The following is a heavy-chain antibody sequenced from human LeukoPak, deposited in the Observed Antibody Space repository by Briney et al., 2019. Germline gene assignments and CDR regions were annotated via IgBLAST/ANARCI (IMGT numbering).Heavy chain of an antibody. J-gene: IGHJ4*02. D-gene: IGHD2-15*01. V-gene: IGHV1-8*03. CDR3: ARAGGYCSGGSCSYFDY. Sequence: ASVKVSCKASGYTFSSYDINWVRQATGQGLEWMGWMNPNSGNTGYAQKFQGRVTITRNTSISTAYMELSSLRSEDTAVYYCARAGGYCSGGSCSYFDYWGQGTLVTVSS. CDR1: GYTFSSYD. CDR2: MNPNSGNT.